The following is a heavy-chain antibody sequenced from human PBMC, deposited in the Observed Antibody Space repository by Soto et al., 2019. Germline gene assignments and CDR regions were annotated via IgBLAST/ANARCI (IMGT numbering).Heavy chain of an antibody. CDR3: ARDVYSGYDARGYDAFDI. CDR2: ISSSSSTI. V-gene: IGHV3-48*01. J-gene: IGHJ3*02. Sequence: PGGSLRLSCAASGFTFSSYSMNWVRQAPGKGLEWVSYISSSSSTIYYADSVKGRFTISRDNAKNSLYLQMNSLRAEDTAVYYCARDVYSGYDARGYDAFDIWSQGTMVTVSS. CDR1: GFTFSSYS. D-gene: IGHD5-12*01.